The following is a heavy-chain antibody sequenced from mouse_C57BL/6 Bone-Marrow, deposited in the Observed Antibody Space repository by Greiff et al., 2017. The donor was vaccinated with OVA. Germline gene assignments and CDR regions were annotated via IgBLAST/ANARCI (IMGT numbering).Heavy chain of an antibody. D-gene: IGHD1-1*02. CDR2: ISSGSSTI. CDR1: GFTFSDYG. V-gene: IGHV5-17*01. CDR3: ARLWSWAMDY. J-gene: IGHJ4*01. Sequence: EVKLVESGGGLVKPGGSLKLSCAASGFTFSDYGMHWVRQAPEKGLEWVAYISSGSSTIYYADTVKGRFTISRDNAKNTLFLQMTSLRSEETAMYYCARLWSWAMDYWGQGTSVTVSS.